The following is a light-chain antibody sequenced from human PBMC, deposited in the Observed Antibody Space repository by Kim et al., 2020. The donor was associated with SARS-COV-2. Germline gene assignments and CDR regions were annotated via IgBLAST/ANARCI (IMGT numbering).Light chain of an antibody. CDR3: QQRSNWPLT. V-gene: IGKV3-11*01. Sequence: LSPGERAALSCRASQGVSSYLAWYQQKPGQAPRLLIYDASNRATGIPARFSGSGSGTDFTLTISSLEPEDFAVYYCQQRSNWPLTFGGGTKVEIK. CDR1: QGVSSY. CDR2: DAS. J-gene: IGKJ4*01.